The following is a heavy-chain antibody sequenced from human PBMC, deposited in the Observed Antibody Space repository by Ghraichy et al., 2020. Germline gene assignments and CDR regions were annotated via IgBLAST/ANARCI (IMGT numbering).Heavy chain of an antibody. D-gene: IGHD6-13*01. Sequence: SETLSLTCAVSGYSISSGYYWGWIRQPPGKGLEWIGSIYHSGSTYYNPSLKSRVTISVDTSKNQFSLKLSSVTAADTAVYYCARTTAAGGTGNFDYWGQGTLVTVSS. CDR1: GYSISSGYY. CDR3: ARTTAAGGTGNFDY. V-gene: IGHV4-38-2*01. CDR2: IYHSGST. J-gene: IGHJ4*02.